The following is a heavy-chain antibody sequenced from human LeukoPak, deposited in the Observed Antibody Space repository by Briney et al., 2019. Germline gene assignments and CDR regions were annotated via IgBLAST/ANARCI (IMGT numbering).Heavy chain of an antibody. CDR2: ISSSSSYI. D-gene: IGHD3-3*01. CDR3: ARADFWSGQAHMDV. J-gene: IGHJ6*03. V-gene: IGHV3-21*01. CDR1: GFTFSSYS. Sequence: GGSLRLSCAASGFTFSSYSMNWVRQAPGKGLGWVSSISSSSSYIYYADSGKGRFTISRDNAKNSLYLQMNSLRAEDTAVYYCARADFWSGQAHMDVWGKGTTVTVSS.